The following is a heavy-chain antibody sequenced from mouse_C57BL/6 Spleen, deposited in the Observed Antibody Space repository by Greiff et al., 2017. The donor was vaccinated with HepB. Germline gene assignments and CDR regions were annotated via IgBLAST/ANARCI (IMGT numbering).Heavy chain of an antibody. Sequence: QVQLQQSGAELVRPGASVTLSCKASGYTFTDYEMHWVKQTPVHGLEWIGAIDPETGGTAYNQKFKGKAILTADKSSSTAYMELRSLTSEDSAVYYCTRGYGSSYVGDYWGQGTSVTVSS. CDR2: IDPETGGT. V-gene: IGHV1-15*01. CDR1: GYTFTDYE. CDR3: TRGYGSSYVGDY. D-gene: IGHD1-1*01. J-gene: IGHJ4*01.